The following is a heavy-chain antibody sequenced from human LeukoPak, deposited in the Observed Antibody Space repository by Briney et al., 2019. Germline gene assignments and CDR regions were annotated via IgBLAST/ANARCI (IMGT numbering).Heavy chain of an antibody. CDR3: ARDRGTWNDDGFDY. CDR1: GGSISSGSYY. Sequence: SQTLSLTCTVSGGSISSGSYYWSWIRQPAGKGLEWIGRIYISGSTNYNPSLKSRVTMSVDTSKNQFSLKLSSVTAADTAVYYCARDRGTWNDDGFDYWGQGSLVTVSS. D-gene: IGHD1-1*01. V-gene: IGHV4-61*02. J-gene: IGHJ4*02. CDR2: IYISGST.